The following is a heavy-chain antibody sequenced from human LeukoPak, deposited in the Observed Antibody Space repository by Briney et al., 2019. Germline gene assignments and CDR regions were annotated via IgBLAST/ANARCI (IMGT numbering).Heavy chain of an antibody. V-gene: IGHV3-23*01. Sequence: PGGSLSLSCAASGFTFSSYAMSWVRQAPGKGLEWVSAISGSAGSTYYADSVKGRFTISRDNSKNTLYLQMNSLRAEDTALYYCAKAGGSNSWYYFDFWGQGTLDTVSS. CDR1: GFTFSSYA. J-gene: IGHJ4*02. D-gene: IGHD6-13*01. CDR2: ISGSAGST. CDR3: AKAGGSNSWYYFDF.